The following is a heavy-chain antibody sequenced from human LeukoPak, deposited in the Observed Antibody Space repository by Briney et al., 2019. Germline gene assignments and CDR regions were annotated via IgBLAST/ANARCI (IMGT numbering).Heavy chain of an antibody. CDR2: IYYSGST. CDR1: GGSISSSSYY. V-gene: IGHV4-39*01. J-gene: IGHJ4*02. CDR3: ASLLLNYDYVWGSYRYTNFDY. D-gene: IGHD3-16*02. Sequence: SENLSLTCTVSGGSISSSSYYWGWIRQPPGKGLEWIGSIYYSGSTYYNPSLKSRVTISVDTSKNQFSLKLSSVTAADTAVYYCASLLLNYDYVWGSYRYTNFDYWGQGTLVTVSS.